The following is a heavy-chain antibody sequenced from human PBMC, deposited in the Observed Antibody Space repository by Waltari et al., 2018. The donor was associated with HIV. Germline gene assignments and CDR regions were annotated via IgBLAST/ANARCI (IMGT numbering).Heavy chain of an antibody. V-gene: IGHV1-69*01. J-gene: IGHJ5*02. CDR2: VILMLGTT. D-gene: IGHD3-22*01. Sequence: QVQLVQSGAEVKKPGSSVKVSCKASGGTFSNYAISWLRQPPGQGFEWMGVVILMLGTTNYAQKFQGRVTVTGDESTSTAYMELSSLRSEYTAVYYCARVVTTRFDPCVQGTLFTVSS. CDR3: ARVVTTRFDP. CDR1: GGTFSNYA.